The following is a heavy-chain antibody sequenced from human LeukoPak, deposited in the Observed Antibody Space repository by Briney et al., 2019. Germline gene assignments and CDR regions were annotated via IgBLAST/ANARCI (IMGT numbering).Heavy chain of an antibody. D-gene: IGHD1-26*01. V-gene: IGHV3-49*04. J-gene: IGHJ3*02. CDR3: LRGGADQVYDI. CDR1: GFTFGDYA. Sequence: PGGSLRLSCTASGFTFGDYAMSWVRQAPGKGLEWVGFIRSKAYRETTEYAASGKGRFTISRDDSKSIAYLQMNSLKTEDTAMYYCLRGGADQVYDIWGQGTMVTVSS. CDR2: IRSKAYRETT.